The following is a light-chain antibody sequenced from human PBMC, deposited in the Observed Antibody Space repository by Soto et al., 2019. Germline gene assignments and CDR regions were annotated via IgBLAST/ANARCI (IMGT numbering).Light chain of an antibody. Sequence: DIVLTQSPATLSVSPGERATLSCRASLPISNKLAWYQQRPGQSLRPLIYGASARAHGVPARFSGSGSGTEFTLTISSLQSEDLAVYYCQQYENWPPAVTFGGGTNVEIK. CDR1: LPISNK. V-gene: IGKV3-15*01. CDR2: GAS. CDR3: QQYENWPPAVT. J-gene: IGKJ4*01.